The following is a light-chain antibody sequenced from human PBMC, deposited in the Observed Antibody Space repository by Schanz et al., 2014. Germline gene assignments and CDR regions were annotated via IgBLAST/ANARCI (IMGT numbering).Light chain of an antibody. CDR3: QQYGSSLLT. V-gene: IGKV3-20*01. CDR2: GAS. J-gene: IGKJ4*01. CDR1: QSVSSSY. Sequence: EIVLTQSPATLSLSPGERATLSCRASQSVSSSYLAWYQQKPGQAPRLLIYGASSRATGIPDRFSGSGSGADFTLTISSLEPEDFAVYYCQQYGSSLLTFGGGTKVEIK.